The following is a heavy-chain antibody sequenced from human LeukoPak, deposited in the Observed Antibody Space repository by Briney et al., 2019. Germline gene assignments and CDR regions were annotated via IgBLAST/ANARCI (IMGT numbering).Heavy chain of an antibody. D-gene: IGHD1-1*01. Sequence: GSLRLSCAASGFTFSSYEMNWVRQAPGKGLEWVSYISSSGSTIYYADSVKGRFTISRDNAKNSLYLQMNSLRAEDTAVYYCASVGLERVAFDIWGQGTMVTVSS. CDR1: GFTFSSYE. V-gene: IGHV3-48*03. CDR3: ASVGLERVAFDI. J-gene: IGHJ3*02. CDR2: ISSSGSTI.